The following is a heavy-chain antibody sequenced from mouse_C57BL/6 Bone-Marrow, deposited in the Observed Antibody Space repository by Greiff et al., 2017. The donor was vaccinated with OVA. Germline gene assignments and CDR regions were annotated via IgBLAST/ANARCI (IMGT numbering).Heavy chain of an antibody. Sequence: QVQLQQSGAELVRPGASVKLSCKASGYTFTDYYINWVKQRPGQGLEWIARIYPGSGNTYYNEKFKGKATLTAEKSSSTAYMQLSSLTSEDSAVYFCARDWVWYFDVWGTGTTVTVSS. V-gene: IGHV1-76*01. CDR2: IYPGSGNT. D-gene: IGHD4-1*01. CDR1: GYTFTDYY. CDR3: ARDWVWYFDV. J-gene: IGHJ1*03.